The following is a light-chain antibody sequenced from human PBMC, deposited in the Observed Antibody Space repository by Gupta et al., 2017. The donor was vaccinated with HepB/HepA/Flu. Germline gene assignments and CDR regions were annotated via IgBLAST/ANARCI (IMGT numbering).Light chain of an antibody. J-gene: IGKJ2*04. CDR1: QNLLHSNGYNY. CDR2: LGS. V-gene: IGKV2-28*01. Sequence: DIVMTQSPLSLPVTPGQPASISCRSSQNLLHSNGYNYIDWYLQKPGQSPQLLIYLGSNRASGVPDRFSGSGSGIDFTLKISRVEAEDVGVYYCKQTLQTPRSFGQGTKVEIK. CDR3: KQTLQTPRS.